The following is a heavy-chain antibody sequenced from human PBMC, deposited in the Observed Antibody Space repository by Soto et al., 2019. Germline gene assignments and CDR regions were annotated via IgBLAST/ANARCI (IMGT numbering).Heavy chain of an antibody. Sequence: GGSLRLSCAASGFTFSNYTMNWVRHAPGKGLEWVSSISISSTYTHYADSVKGRFTISRDNPKNSLFLQMNSLRAEDTAVYYCARVFVSGDYEYFDYWGQGTLVTGSA. V-gene: IGHV3-21*06. J-gene: IGHJ4*02. CDR3: ARVFVSGDYEYFDY. CDR1: GFTFSNYT. CDR2: ISISSTYT. D-gene: IGHD4-17*01.